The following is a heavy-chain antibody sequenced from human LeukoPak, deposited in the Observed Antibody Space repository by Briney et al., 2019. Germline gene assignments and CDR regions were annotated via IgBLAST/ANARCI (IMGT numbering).Heavy chain of an antibody. CDR3: ARHKDYYYSYMDV. V-gene: IGHV3-74*01. Sequence: TGGSLRLSCAASGFTFSSYWMHWVRQAPGKGLVWVSRINSDGSSTSYADSVKGRFTISRDNSKNTLYLQMNSLRAEDTAVYYCARHKDYYYSYMDVWGKGTTVTISS. CDR1: GFTFSSYW. J-gene: IGHJ6*03. CDR2: INSDGSST.